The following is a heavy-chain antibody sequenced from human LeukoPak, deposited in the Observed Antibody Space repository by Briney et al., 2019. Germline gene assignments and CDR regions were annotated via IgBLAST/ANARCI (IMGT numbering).Heavy chain of an antibody. J-gene: IGHJ4*02. D-gene: IGHD2-15*01. CDR1: GFTFSSYW. Sequence: PGGSLRLSCAASGFTFSSYWMSWVRQAPGKGLEWVANIKQDGSEKYYVDSVKGRFTISRDNAKNSLYLQVNSLRAEDTAVYYCARDPATLGYCSGGSCRWGQGTLVTVSS. CDR2: IKQDGSEK. CDR3: ARDPATLGYCSGGSCR. V-gene: IGHV3-7*03.